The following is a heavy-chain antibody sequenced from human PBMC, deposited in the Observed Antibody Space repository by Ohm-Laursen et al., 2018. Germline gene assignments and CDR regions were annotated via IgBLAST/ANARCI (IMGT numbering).Heavy chain of an antibody. CDR3: VRDSGGNGDS. Sequence: SLRLSCAASGFTFSSYSMNWVRQAPGKGLEWVSSISSSSSYIYYADSVKGRFTISRDNAKNSLYLQMNSLRAEDTAVYFCVRDSGGNGDSWGQGTLVTVSS. J-gene: IGHJ4*02. CDR1: GFTFSSYS. D-gene: IGHD4-23*01. CDR2: ISSSSSYI. V-gene: IGHV3-21*01.